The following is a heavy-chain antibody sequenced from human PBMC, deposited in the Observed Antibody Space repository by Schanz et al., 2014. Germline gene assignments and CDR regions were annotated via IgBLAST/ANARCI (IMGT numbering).Heavy chain of an antibody. CDR2: ISYDGRNN. CDR1: GFTFSNHG. J-gene: IGHJ4*02. CDR3: AQDFSGYPAY. D-gene: IGHD5-12*01. V-gene: IGHV3-30*18. Sequence: QVQLVESGGGVVQPGRSLRLSCAASGFTFSNHGMHWVRQSPGKGLEWVAYISYDGRNNFQADSVRGRFTISRDISKNTLFLQMNSLRVEDTAVYYCAQDFSGYPAYWGQGTLVTVSS.